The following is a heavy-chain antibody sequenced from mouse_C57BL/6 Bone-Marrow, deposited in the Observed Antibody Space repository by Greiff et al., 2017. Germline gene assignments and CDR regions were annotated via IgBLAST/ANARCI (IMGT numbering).Heavy chain of an antibody. J-gene: IGHJ1*03. CDR2: ISNLAYSI. CDR3: ARHEYYGSSYGYFDV. Sequence: EVKLVESGGGLVQPGGSLKLSCAASGFTFSDYGMAWVRQAPREGPEWVAFISNLAYSIYYADTVTGRFTISRENAKNTLYLEMSSLRSEDTAMYYCARHEYYGSSYGYFDVWGTGTTVTVSS. V-gene: IGHV5-15*01. CDR1: GFTFSDYG. D-gene: IGHD1-1*01.